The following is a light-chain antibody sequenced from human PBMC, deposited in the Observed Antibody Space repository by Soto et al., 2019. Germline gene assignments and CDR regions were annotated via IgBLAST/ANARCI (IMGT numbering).Light chain of an antibody. CDR2: GAS. J-gene: IGKJ2*01. V-gene: IGKV3-20*01. Sequence: EIVLTQSPGTLSLSPGERATLSCRASQSLSSYLAWYQQKPGQAPRLLIYGASSRATGIPDRFSGSGSGTDFNLTISSLEPEDFAVYYCRQYGSSPSYTFGQGTKLEIK. CDR3: RQYGSSPSYT. CDR1: QSLSSY.